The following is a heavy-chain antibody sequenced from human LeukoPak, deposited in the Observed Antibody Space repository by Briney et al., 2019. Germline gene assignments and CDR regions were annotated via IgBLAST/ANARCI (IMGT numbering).Heavy chain of an antibody. J-gene: IGHJ4*02. CDR3: AILSDGAYCGGDCFYLDY. CDR2: IIPILDIT. Sequence: ASVEVSCKVSGYTLTELSMHWVRQAPGQGLEWMGGIIPILDITNYAQKFQGRVTITADKSTGTAYMELSSLRSEDTAVYYCAILSDGAYCGGDCFYLDYWGQGTLVTVSS. CDR1: GYTLTELS. V-gene: IGHV1-69*10. D-gene: IGHD2-21*02.